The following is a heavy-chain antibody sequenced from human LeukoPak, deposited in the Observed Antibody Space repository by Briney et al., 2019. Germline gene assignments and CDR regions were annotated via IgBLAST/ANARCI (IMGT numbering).Heavy chain of an antibody. D-gene: IGHD6-13*01. Sequence: SETLSLTCAVYGGSFSGYYWSWIRQPPGKGLEWIGEINHSGSTNYNPSLKSRVTISVDTSKNQFSLKLSSVTAADTAVYYCAGGYSSTDNWFDPWGQGTLVTVSS. J-gene: IGHJ5*02. CDR1: GGSFSGYY. CDR2: INHSGST. V-gene: IGHV4-34*01. CDR3: AGGYSSTDNWFDP.